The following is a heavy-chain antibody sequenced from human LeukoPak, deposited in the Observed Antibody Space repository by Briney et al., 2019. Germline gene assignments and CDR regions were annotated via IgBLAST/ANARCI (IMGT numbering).Heavy chain of an antibody. V-gene: IGHV3-30*02. J-gene: IGHJ4*02. CDR2: IRYDGSDK. D-gene: IGHD1-26*01. CDR1: GFTFSNYW. Sequence: GGSLRLSCAASGFTFSNYWMSWVRQAPGKGLEWVAFIRYDGSDKHYADSVKGRFTISRDNSKDTLYLQMNSLGPEDTAVYYCAKDLELAPFDYWGQGTLVTVSS. CDR3: AKDLELAPFDY.